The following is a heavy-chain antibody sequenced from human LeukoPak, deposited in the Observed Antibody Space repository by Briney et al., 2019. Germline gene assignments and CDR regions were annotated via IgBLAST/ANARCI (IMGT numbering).Heavy chain of an antibody. Sequence: GGSLRLSCAASGFTFSSYAMSWARQAPGKGLEWVSAISGSGGSTYYADSVKGRFTISRDNSKNTLYPQMNSLRAEDTAVYYCAKAVVPADTINDYWGQGTLVTVSS. J-gene: IGHJ4*02. CDR2: ISGSGGST. D-gene: IGHD2-2*01. V-gene: IGHV3-23*01. CDR3: AKAVVPADTINDY. CDR1: GFTFSSYA.